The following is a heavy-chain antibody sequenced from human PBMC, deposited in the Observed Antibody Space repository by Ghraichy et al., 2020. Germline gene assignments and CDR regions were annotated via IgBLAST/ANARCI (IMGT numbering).Heavy chain of an antibody. J-gene: IGHJ4*02. CDR3: AKGQKRIVPAATLFDY. CDR2: ISYDGSNK. D-gene: IGHD2-2*01. V-gene: IGHV3-30*18. CDR1: GFTFSSYG. Sequence: GGSLRLSCAASGFTFSSYGMHWVRQAPGKGLEWVAVISYDGSNKYYADSVKGRFTISRDNSKNTLYLQMNSLRAEDTAVYYCAKGQKRIVPAATLFDYWGQGTLVTVSS.